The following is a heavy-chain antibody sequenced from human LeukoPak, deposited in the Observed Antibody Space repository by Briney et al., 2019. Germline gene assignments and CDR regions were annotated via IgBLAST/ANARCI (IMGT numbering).Heavy chain of an antibody. CDR1: GFTFSSYW. Sequence: GSLRLSCAASGFTFSSYWMNWVRQAPGKGLEWVANIKEDGSEKYYVDSVKGRFTISRDNAKNSLYLQMNNLRAEDTALYYCVRSLSAAYWGQGTLVTVSS. D-gene: IGHD6-25*01. CDR2: IKEDGSEK. CDR3: VRSLSAAY. V-gene: IGHV3-7*02. J-gene: IGHJ4*02.